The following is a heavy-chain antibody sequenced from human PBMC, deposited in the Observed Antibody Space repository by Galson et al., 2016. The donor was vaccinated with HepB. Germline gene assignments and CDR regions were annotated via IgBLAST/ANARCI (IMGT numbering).Heavy chain of an antibody. J-gene: IGHJ4*02. V-gene: IGHV3-64D*09. CDR1: GFSFSSYD. CDR2: IGSDGRST. Sequence: SLRLSCAASGFSFSSYDMFWVRQAPGKGLEFVSAIGSDGRSTHYADSLRGRFTVSRDNSKNMLYLQMSSLRAEDTAVYYCGKYEFDYWGQGTLVTVAS. CDR3: GKYEFDY. D-gene: IGHD3-3*01.